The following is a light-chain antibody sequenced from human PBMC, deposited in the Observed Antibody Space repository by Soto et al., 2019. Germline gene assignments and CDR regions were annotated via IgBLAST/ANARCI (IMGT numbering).Light chain of an antibody. CDR2: GAS. CDR1: QSISSW. V-gene: IGKV1-5*01. CDR3: QQYDTYPIT. J-gene: IGKJ5*01. Sequence: DIQMTQSPSTLSASVGDRVTITCRASQSISSWLAWYQQKPRKAPKLLINGASNLESGVPSRFSGSGSGTEFTLTINSLQPDDFATYYCQQYDTYPITFGQGTRLEIK.